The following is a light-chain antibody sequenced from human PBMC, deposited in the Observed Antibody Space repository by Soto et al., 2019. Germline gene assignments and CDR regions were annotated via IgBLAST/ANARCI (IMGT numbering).Light chain of an antibody. CDR2: WAS. CDR3: QQYYSVPYT. V-gene: IGKV4-1*01. J-gene: IGKJ2*01. CDR1: QSVLYSSNNKNY. Sequence: DIVMTQSPDSLAVSLGERATVNCKSSQSVLYSSNNKNYLAWYQQKSGQPPKLLIYWASTRESGVPDRFSGSGSGTDFTLTISSLQAEDVAVYYCQQYYSVPYTSGQGTQLEIK.